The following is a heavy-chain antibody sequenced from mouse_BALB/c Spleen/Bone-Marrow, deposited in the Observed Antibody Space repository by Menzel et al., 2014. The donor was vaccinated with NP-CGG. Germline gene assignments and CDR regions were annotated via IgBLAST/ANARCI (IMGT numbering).Heavy chain of an antibody. Sequence: VQLQQSGGDLVKPGGPLKLSCAASGFTFSSYGMSWVRQTPDKRLEWVATINNGSSYTFYPDSVKGRFTISRDNAKNTLYLQMSSLKSEDTAMYYCARRRDGPYAMDYWGQGTSVTVSS. CDR2: INNGSSYT. D-gene: IGHD2-3*01. CDR1: GFTFSSYG. V-gene: IGHV5-6*01. J-gene: IGHJ4*01. CDR3: ARRRDGPYAMDY.